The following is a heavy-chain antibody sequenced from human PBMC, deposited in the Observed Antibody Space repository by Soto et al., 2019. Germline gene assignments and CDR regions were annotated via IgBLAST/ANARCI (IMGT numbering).Heavy chain of an antibody. J-gene: IGHJ4*02. CDR3: ARHTVYPDY. CDR2: IYYSGST. Sequence: SETLSLTCTVSGGSISSSSYYWGWIRQPPGKGLEWIGSIYYSGSTYYNPSLKSRVTISVDTSKNQFSLKLSSVTAADTAVYYCARHTVYPDYWGQGALVTVSS. D-gene: IGHD4-17*01. CDR1: GGSISSSSYY. V-gene: IGHV4-39*01.